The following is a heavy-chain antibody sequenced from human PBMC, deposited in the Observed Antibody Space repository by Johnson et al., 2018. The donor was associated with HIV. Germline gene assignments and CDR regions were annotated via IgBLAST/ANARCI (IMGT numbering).Heavy chain of an antibody. V-gene: IGHV3-30*04. Sequence: QVRLVESGGGVVQPGRSLRLSCAASGFTFSSHAMHWVRQAPGKGLEWVAVISYDGSNKYYADSVKGRFTISRDNSKNTLYLQMNSLRAEDTAVYYCASAWGELDDAFDIWGQGTMVTVSS. CDR2: ISYDGSNK. CDR3: ASAWGELDDAFDI. CDR1: GFTFSSHA. D-gene: IGHD1-26*01. J-gene: IGHJ3*02.